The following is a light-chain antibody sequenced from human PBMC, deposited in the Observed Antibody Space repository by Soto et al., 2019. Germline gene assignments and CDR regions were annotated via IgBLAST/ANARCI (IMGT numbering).Light chain of an antibody. V-gene: IGKV1-5*01. CDR3: QQYNSYSQT. Sequence: DIQMTQSPSTLSASVEDRVTITCRASQSISNYLAWYQQKPGIAPNLLIYDASSLESGVPSRFSGSGSGTEFTLTISSLQPYDFATYYCQQYNSYSQTFGQGTKVEIK. J-gene: IGKJ1*01. CDR1: QSISNY. CDR2: DAS.